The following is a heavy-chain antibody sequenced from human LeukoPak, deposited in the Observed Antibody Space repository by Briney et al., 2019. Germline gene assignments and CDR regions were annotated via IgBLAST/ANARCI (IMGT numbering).Heavy chain of an antibody. D-gene: IGHD2-2*01. CDR2: IGGGGGST. V-gene: IGHV3-23*01. CDR1: GFTFSSYA. J-gene: IGHJ4*02. Sequence: PGGSLRLSCAASGFTFSSYAMSWVRQAPGKGVEWVSAIGGGGGSTYYADSVKGRFTISRDSSKNTLYLQMNSLRAEDTAVYYCAKDLTGYCSSTSCPRYFDYWGQGTLVTVSS. CDR3: AKDLTGYCSSTSCPRYFDY.